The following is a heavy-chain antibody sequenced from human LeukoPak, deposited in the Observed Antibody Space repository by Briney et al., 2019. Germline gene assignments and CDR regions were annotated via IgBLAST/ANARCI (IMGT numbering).Heavy chain of an antibody. Sequence: ASVRVSCKPSVYTFTSYDINGVPQAPGEGLEWRGWTNPNSGNTGYAQKVQGRVTMTRNTSISTAYMELSSLRSEDTAVYYCARYSSGWEYYYYYGMDVWGQGTTVTVSS. J-gene: IGHJ6*02. CDR1: VYTFTSYD. D-gene: IGHD6-19*01. CDR2: TNPNSGNT. V-gene: IGHV1-8*01. CDR3: ARYSSGWEYYYYYGMDV.